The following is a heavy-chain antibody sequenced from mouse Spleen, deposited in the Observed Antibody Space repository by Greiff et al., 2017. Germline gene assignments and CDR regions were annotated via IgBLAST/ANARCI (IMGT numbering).Heavy chain of an antibody. Sequence: EVKLVESGGGLVKPGGSLKLSCAASGFTFSSYAMSWVRQTPEKRLEWVATISVGGSYTYYPDNVKGRFTISRDNAKNNLYLQMSHLKSEDTAMYYCARDSDWDYFDYWGQGTTLTVSS. V-gene: IGHV5-4*01. J-gene: IGHJ2*01. D-gene: IGHD4-1*01. CDR1: GFTFSSYA. CDR2: ISVGGSYT. CDR3: ARDSDWDYFDY.